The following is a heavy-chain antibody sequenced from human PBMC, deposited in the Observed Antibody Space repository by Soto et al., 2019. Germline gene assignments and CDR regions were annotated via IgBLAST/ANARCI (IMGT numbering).Heavy chain of an antibody. J-gene: IGHJ6*01. CDR2: ISCNSGSI. CDR3: AKDYVQSGDVHYYSYGM. V-gene: IGHV3-9*01. D-gene: IGHD5-12*01. Sequence: GKCLEWVSGISCNSGSIGYADSVKGRFTISRDNAKNSLYLQMNSLRAEDTALYYCAKDYVQSGDVHYYSYGM.